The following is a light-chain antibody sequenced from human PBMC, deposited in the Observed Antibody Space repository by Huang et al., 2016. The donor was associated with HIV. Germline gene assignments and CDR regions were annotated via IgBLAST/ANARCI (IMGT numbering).Light chain of an antibody. V-gene: IGKV3-11*01. CDR3: QQRSTWPPAVT. CDR1: QSVSSY. J-gene: IGKJ4*01. Sequence: EIVLTQSPATLSLSPGERATLSCRASQSVSSYLAWYQQKPGQAPRLLIYDASNRATGIPARFSGSGSVTDFTLTISSLEPEDFAVYYCQQRSTWPPAVTFGGGTKVEIK. CDR2: DAS.